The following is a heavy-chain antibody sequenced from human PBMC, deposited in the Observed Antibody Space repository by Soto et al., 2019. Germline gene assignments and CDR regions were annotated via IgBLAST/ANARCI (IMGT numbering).Heavy chain of an antibody. CDR3: ARGGYIVATRTWYYYYGMDV. Sequence: SQTLSLTCTVSGGSIEVGGYYWSWIRQPPGKGLEWIGEINHSGSTNYNPSLKIRVTVSVDTSKNQFSLKLSSVTAADTAVYYCARGGYIVATRTWYYYYGMDVWGQGTTVTVSS. D-gene: IGHD5-12*01. V-gene: IGHV4-34*01. CDR2: INHSGST. J-gene: IGHJ6*02. CDR1: GGSIEVGGYY.